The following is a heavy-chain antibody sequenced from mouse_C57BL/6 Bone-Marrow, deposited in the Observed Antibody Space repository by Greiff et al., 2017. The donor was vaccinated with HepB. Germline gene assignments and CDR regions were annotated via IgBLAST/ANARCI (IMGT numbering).Heavy chain of an antibody. CDR3: ARGRGLRRDWYFDV. V-gene: IGHV3-6*01. CDR1: GYSITSGYY. J-gene: IGHJ1*03. CDR2: ISYDGSN. D-gene: IGHD2-4*01. Sequence: ESGPGLVKPSQSLSLTCSVTGYSITSGYYWNWIRQFPGNKLEWMGYISYDGSNNYNPSLKNRISITRDTSKNQFFLKLNSVTTEDTATYYCARGRGLRRDWYFDVWGTGTTVTVSS.